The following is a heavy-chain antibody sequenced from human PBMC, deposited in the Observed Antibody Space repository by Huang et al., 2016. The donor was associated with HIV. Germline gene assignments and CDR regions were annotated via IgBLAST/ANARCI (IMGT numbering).Heavy chain of an antibody. CDR2: ISNDGSNK. J-gene: IGHJ3*02. CDR1: GFTFSSQA. Sequence: QVQLVESGGGVVQPGRSLRLSCAASGFTFSSQAIPWVRQAPGKGLEWVEVISNDGSNKYDAASGKGRFTFSRDNSKNTLYLQRNSLRAEDTAVFYCARAKDSWDAYDIWGQGTMVTVSS. CDR3: ARAKDSWDAYDI. V-gene: IGHV3-30-3*01.